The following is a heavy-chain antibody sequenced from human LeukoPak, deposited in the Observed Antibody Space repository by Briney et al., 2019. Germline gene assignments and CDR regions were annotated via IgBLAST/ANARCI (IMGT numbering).Heavy chain of an antibody. CDR2: IYSSGST. V-gene: IGHV4-4*07. Sequence: SETLSLTCTVSGGSISNYYWSWIRQPAGKGLEWIGRIYSSGSTDYNPSLKSRVTISVDTSKNQFSLRLTSVTAADTAVYYCARISLTGYAPISGSSDYWGQGTLVTVSS. D-gene: IGHD3-9*01. CDR3: ARISLTGYAPISGSSDY. J-gene: IGHJ4*02. CDR1: GGSISNYY.